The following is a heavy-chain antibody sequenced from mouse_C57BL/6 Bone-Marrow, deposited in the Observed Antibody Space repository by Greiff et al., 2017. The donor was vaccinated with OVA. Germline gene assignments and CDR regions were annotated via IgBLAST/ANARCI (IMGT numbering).Heavy chain of an antibody. Sequence: VQLQQSGPELVKPGASVKISCKASGYSFTSYYIHWVQQRPGQGLEWIGWIYPGSGKTKYNEKFKGTATLTADTSSSTAYMQLSSLTSEDSAVYYCARRDYGSLYYFDYWGQGTTLTVSS. D-gene: IGHD1-1*01. V-gene: IGHV1-66*01. CDR1: GYSFTSYY. CDR3: ARRDYGSLYYFDY. CDR2: IYPGSGKT. J-gene: IGHJ2*01.